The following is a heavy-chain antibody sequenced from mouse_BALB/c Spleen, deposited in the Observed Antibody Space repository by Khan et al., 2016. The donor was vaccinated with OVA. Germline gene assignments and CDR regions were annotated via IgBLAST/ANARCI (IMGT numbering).Heavy chain of an antibody. J-gene: IGHJ4*01. CDR1: GFSLTGYG. CDR3: ARAYYGNYREAMDY. V-gene: IGHV2-6-7*01. CDR2: IWGDGST. D-gene: IGHD2-10*01. Sequence: QVHVKQSGPGLVAPSQSLSITCTVSGFSLTGYGVNWVRQPPGKGLEWLGMIWGDGSTDYNSALKSRLSISKDNSKSQVFLKMNSLQTDDTARYYCARAYYGNYREAMDYWGQGTSVTVSS.